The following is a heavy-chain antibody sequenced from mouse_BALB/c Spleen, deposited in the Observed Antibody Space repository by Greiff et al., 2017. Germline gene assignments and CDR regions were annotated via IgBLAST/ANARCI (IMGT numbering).Heavy chain of an antibody. CDR3: ARGPVVDY. CDR1: GFNIKDSY. Sequence: VQLQQSGADLVKPGASVKLSCTASGFNIKDSYMHWVKQRPEQGLEWIGRIDPANGNTKYDPKFQGKSTITADTTSNTAYLQLSSLTSEDTAVYYDARGPVVDYWGQGTTLTVSS. V-gene: IGHV14-3*02. J-gene: IGHJ2*01. CDR2: IDPANGNT.